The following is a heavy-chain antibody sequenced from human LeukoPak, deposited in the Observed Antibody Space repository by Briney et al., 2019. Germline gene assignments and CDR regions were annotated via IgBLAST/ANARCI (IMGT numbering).Heavy chain of an antibody. Sequence: SVKVSCQASGGTXCSYAISLVRQAPGQGLEWMGGVIPIFGTANYAQKFQGRVTITADESTSTAYMELSSLRSEDTAVYYCARDAGGTANGYSGSTAYWGQGTLVTVSS. CDR1: GGTXCSYA. D-gene: IGHD5-12*01. CDR2: VIPIFGTA. CDR3: ARDAGGTANGYSGSTAY. J-gene: IGHJ4*02. V-gene: IGHV1-69*13.